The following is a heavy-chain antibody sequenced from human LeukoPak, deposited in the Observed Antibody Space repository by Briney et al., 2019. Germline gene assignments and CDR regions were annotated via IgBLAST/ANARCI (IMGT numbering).Heavy chain of an antibody. D-gene: IGHD3-22*01. CDR2: IYYSGST. Sequence: SETLSLTCTVSGGSINSFYWSWIRQPPGGGLEWIGYIYYSGSTNYNPSLKSRVTISVDTSENHFSLKLSSVTAADTAVYYCARESYYYESSGYYPYYFDYWGQGILVTVSP. CDR3: ARESYYYESSGYYPYYFDY. J-gene: IGHJ4*02. V-gene: IGHV4-59*01. CDR1: GGSINSFY.